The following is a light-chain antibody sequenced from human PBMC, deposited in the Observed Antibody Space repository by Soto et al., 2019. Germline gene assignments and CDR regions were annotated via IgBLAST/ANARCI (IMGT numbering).Light chain of an antibody. J-gene: IGKJ3*01. Sequence: EIVITQSPATLSLSPGERATLSCRASQSVSSDLAWYHQKPGQAPRLLIYGASTRATGIPARFSGSGSGTEFTLTINSLQSEDFAVYYCQQRSTWPPFAFGPGTKVDIK. CDR1: QSVSSD. V-gene: IGKV3-15*01. CDR2: GAS. CDR3: QQRSTWPPFA.